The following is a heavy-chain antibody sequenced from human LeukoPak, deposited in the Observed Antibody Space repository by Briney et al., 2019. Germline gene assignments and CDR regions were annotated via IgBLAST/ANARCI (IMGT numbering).Heavy chain of an antibody. J-gene: IGHJ5*02. D-gene: IGHD3-10*01. CDR3: ARSVHDVLLWFGELLGNWFDP. V-gene: IGHV4-59*02. Sequence: PSETLSLTCTVSGGSVNNYYWSWIRQPPGKGLEWIGYVYYSGTTNYKPSLKSRVTISVDTSKNQFSLKLSSVTAADTAAYYCARSVHDVLLWFGELLGNWFDPWGQGTLVTVSS. CDR1: GGSVNNYY. CDR2: VYYSGTT.